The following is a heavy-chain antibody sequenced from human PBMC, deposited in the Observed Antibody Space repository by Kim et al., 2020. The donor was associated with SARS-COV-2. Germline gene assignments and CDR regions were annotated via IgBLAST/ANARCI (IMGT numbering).Heavy chain of an antibody. CDR3: ARAAAPYCSSTSCYYYYGMDV. J-gene: IGHJ6*02. Sequence: GGSLRLSCAASGFTFSSYDMHWVRQATGKGLEWVSAIGTAGDTYYPGSVKGRFTISRENAKNSLYLQMNSLRAGDTAVYYCARAAAPYCSSTSCYYYYGMDVWGQGTTVTVSS. CDR2: IGTAGDT. D-gene: IGHD2-2*01. V-gene: IGHV3-13*04. CDR1: GFTFSSYD.